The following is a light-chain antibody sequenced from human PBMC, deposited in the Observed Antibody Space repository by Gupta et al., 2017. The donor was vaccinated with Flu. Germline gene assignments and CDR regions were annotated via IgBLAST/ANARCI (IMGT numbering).Light chain of an antibody. V-gene: IGLV3-25*03. CDR2: KDD. Sequence: SSELPQPPSVSVSPGQTARITCSGDAVSQKFVSWYQQKPGQAPVLVIYKDDERRSGIPDRFSGSSAGTTVTLTISGVQAEDEADYYCQSPDSSDNYSVFGTGTKVTVL. CDR3: QSPDSSDNYSV. J-gene: IGLJ1*01. CDR1: AVSQKF.